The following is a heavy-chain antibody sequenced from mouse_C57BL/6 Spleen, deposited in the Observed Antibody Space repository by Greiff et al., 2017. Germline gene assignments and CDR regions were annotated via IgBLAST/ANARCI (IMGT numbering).Heavy chain of an antibody. Sequence: QVQLQQPGAELVRPGSSVKLSCKASGYTFTSYWMHWVKQRPIQGLEWIGNIDPSDSETHYNQKFKDKATLTVDKSSSTAYMQLSSQTSEDSAVYYCARAYGSSYVNYYAMDYWGQGTSVTVSS. CDR3: ARAYGSSYVNYYAMDY. V-gene: IGHV1-52*01. CDR1: GYTFTSYW. D-gene: IGHD1-1*01. J-gene: IGHJ4*01. CDR2: IDPSDSET.